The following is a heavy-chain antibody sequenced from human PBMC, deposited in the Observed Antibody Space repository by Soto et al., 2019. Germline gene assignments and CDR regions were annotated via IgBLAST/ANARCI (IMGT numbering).Heavy chain of an antibody. Sequence: PSETLSLTCTVSGGSISSGGYYWSWIRQHPGKGLEWIGHIYYSGSTYYNPSLKSRVTISVDTSKNQFSLKLSSVTAADTAVYYCARDRGSYYGSGVDYYYYGMDVWGQGTTVTVSS. J-gene: IGHJ6*02. CDR3: ARDRGSYYGSGVDYYYYGMDV. CDR2: IYYSGST. D-gene: IGHD3-10*01. V-gene: IGHV4-31*03. CDR1: GGSISSGGYY.